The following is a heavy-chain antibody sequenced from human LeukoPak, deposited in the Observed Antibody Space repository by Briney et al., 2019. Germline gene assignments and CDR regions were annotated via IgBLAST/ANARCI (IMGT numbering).Heavy chain of an antibody. Sequence: ASVKVSCKASGYTFTGYYMHWVRQAPGQGLEWMGRINPNSGGTNYAQKFQGRVTMTRDTSISTAYMELSRLRSDGTAVYYCASPQWSDYDSSGYYGDYWGQGTLVTVSS. CDR3: ASPQWSDYDSSGYYGDY. CDR1: GYTFTGYY. J-gene: IGHJ4*02. V-gene: IGHV1-2*06. D-gene: IGHD3-22*01. CDR2: INPNSGGT.